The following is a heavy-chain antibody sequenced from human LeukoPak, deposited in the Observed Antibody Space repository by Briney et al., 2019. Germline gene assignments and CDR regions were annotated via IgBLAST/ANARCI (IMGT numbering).Heavy chain of an antibody. CDR2: ISAKNNNT. Sequence: GESLKISCKGSGYNFTTYGISWVRQAPGQGLEWMGWISAKNNNTDKVQKLQGRVTNTKDQCKSTAYIEIRKLESEGTAVVYFARALLHTFDYRGQGTLVTVSA. V-gene: IGHV1-18*01. CDR3: ARALLHTFDY. J-gene: IGHJ4*02. D-gene: IGHD5-18*01. CDR1: GYNFTTYG.